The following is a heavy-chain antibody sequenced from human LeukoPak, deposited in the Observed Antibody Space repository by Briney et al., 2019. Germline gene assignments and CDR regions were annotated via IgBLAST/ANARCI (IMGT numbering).Heavy chain of an antibody. J-gene: IGHJ4*02. V-gene: IGHV3-74*01. Sequence: GGSLRLSCAASGFTFTDYWMHWARQTPGKGLVWVSRITIDGSDTTYADSVKGRFTISRDNSKNTLYLQMNSLRAEDTAVYYCAKDYSNSFGHWGQGTLVAVSS. CDR3: AKDYSNSFGH. CDR1: GFTFTDYW. CDR2: ITIDGSDT. D-gene: IGHD4-11*01.